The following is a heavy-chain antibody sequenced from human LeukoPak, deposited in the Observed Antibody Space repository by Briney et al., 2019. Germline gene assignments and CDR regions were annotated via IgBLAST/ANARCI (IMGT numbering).Heavy chain of an antibody. Sequence: PGGSLRLSCAASGFTFSDYYMSWIRQAPGKGLEWVSYISSSGSTIYYADSVKGRFTISRDNAKNSLYLQMNSLRAEDTAVYYCAKDRNYYDSTVERATYGLDVWGQGTTVTVSS. J-gene: IGHJ6*02. V-gene: IGHV3-11*01. CDR1: GFTFSDYY. D-gene: IGHD3-22*01. CDR3: AKDRNYYDSTVERATYGLDV. CDR2: ISSSGSTI.